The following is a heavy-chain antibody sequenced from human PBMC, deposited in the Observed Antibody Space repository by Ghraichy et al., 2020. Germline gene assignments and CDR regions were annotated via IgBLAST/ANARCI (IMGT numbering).Heavy chain of an antibody. J-gene: IGHJ4*02. Sequence: SLTCAVSGASISSSNNWWSWVRQPPGKGLEWIGEIHRNGSTNYSPSLKSRVTISVDKSKNHFSLKLSSVTAADTAVYYCAGGWGDYAYWGQGTLVTVSS. CDR3: AGGWGDYAY. D-gene: IGHD4-17*01. CDR1: GASISSSNNW. CDR2: IHRNGST. V-gene: IGHV4-4*02.